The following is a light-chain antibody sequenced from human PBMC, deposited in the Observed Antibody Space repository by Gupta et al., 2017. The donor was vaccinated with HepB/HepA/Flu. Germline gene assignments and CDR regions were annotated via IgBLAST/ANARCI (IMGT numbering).Light chain of an antibody. V-gene: IGKV3-11*01. CDR1: QSVSSY. J-gene: IGKJ5*01. CDR2: YAS. Sequence: ETVLTPSPATLSLSPLERATLSCRASQSVSSYLAWYQQKPGKAPTLLIYYASNTFTGIPARFSGSGSGTEFTLTISSLEPEEFAVDYCHQRSNCPRTFGQGTRLEMK. CDR3: HQRSNCPRT.